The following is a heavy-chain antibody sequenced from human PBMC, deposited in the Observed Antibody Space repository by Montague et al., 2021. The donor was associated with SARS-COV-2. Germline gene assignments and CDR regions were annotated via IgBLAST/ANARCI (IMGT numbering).Heavy chain of an antibody. CDR1: GGSFSGYY. Sequence: SETLSLTCAVYGGSFSGYYWSWICQPPGKGLEWIGEINHSGSTSYNPSLKSRVTISVDTSKNQFSLKLSSVTAADTAVYYCARGMRRPYYYYSGMDVWGQGTTVTVSS. J-gene: IGHJ6*02. CDR2: INHSGST. V-gene: IGHV4-34*01. CDR3: ARGMRRPYYYYSGMDV.